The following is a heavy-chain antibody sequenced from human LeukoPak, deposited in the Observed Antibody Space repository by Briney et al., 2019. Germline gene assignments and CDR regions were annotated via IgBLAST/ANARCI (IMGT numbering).Heavy chain of an antibody. CDR1: GGSFSGYY. CDR2: INHSGST. J-gene: IGHJ4*02. V-gene: IGHV4-34*01. Sequence: PSETLSLTCAVYGGSFSGYYWGWIRQPPGKGLEWIGEINHSGSTNYDPPLKSRVTISVDTSKNQFSLKLSSVTAADTAVYYCARGAAAVGYWGQGTLVTVSS. CDR3: ARGAAAVGY. D-gene: IGHD6-13*01.